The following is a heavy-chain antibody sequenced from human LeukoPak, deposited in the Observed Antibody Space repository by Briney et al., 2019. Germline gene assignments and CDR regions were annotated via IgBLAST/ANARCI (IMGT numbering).Heavy chain of an antibody. J-gene: IGHJ4*02. CDR1: GFTFNDYA. D-gene: IGHD6-13*01. CDR2: ISGSGGST. V-gene: IGHV3-23*01. Sequence: GGSLRLSCAASGFTFNDYAMTWGRQASGKGLEWVSSISGSGGSTNYADSVKGRFTITRDNSKNTVYLHMNSVRAEDTAIYYWAKDQVLTPKVAAAGPTVSDYWGRGTLVTVSA. CDR3: AKDQVLTPKVAAAGPTVSDY.